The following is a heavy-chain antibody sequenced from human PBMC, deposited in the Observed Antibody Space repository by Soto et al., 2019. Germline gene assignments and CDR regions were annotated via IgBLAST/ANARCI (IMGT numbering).Heavy chain of an antibody. CDR2: ISGTGGST. CDR3: AKDRLGGNFDY. Sequence: EVQLLDSGGGLVQPGGSLRLSCAASGFTFNNYAMNWVRQAPGKGLEWVATISGTGGSTYYADSVKGRFTISRDKSKNTLYLQMNSLRVEYTAVYYCAKDRLGGNFDYWGQGTQVTVSS. CDR1: GFTFNNYA. J-gene: IGHJ4*02. V-gene: IGHV3-23*01.